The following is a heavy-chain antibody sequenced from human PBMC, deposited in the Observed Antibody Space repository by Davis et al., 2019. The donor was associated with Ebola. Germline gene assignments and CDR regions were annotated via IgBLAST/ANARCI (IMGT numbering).Heavy chain of an antibody. J-gene: IGHJ4*02. CDR2: ISYDGSNK. CDR3: ARVGYSGYDYGSYLGYYFDY. Sequence: PGGSLRLSCAASGFTFSSYAMHWVRQAPGKGLEWVAVISYDGSNKYYADSVKGRFTISRDNSKNTLYLKMNSLRAEDTAVYYCARVGYSGYDYGSYLGYYFDYWGQGTLVTVSS. V-gene: IGHV3-30-3*01. CDR1: GFTFSSYA. D-gene: IGHD5-12*01.